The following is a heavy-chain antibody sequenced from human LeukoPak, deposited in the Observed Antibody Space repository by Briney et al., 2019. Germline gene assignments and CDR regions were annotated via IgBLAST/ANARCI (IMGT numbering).Heavy chain of an antibody. CDR1: GYTLTELS. J-gene: IGHJ4*02. D-gene: IGHD3-10*01. Sequence: PGASVKVSCKVSGYTLTELSMHWVRQAPGKGLEWMGGFDPEDGETIYAQKFQGRVTMTEDTSTDTAYMELRSLRSDDTAVYYCARDNALLWFGELLDYFDYWGQGTLVTVSS. CDR3: ARDNALLWFGELLDYFDY. CDR2: FDPEDGET. V-gene: IGHV1-24*01.